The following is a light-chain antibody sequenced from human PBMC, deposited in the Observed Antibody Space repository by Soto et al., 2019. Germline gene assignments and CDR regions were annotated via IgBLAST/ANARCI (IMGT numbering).Light chain of an antibody. CDR3: QQYDSFSVWT. V-gene: IGKV1-5*01. CDR1: QGISGW. CDR2: DAS. Sequence: DIQMTQSPSTLSASVGDRVTTTCRASQGISGWLAWYQQKAGKAPRLLIFDASSLMSGVPSRFSGSGYGTEFTLTINRLQPDDSATYYCQQYDSFSVWTFGQGTKV. J-gene: IGKJ1*01.